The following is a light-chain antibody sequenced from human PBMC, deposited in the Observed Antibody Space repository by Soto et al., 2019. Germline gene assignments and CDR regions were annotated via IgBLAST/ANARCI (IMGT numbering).Light chain of an antibody. V-gene: IGKV3-20*01. CDR2: GAS. Sequence: EIVLTQSPGTLSLSPLEIASRFFMASQSLSASYLAWYQQKPGQAPRLLVYGASSRATGIPDRFSGSGSGTDFTPIISRLEPEDFAVYYCQQYGGSSWTFGQGTKVDIK. CDR1: QSLSASY. J-gene: IGKJ1*01. CDR3: QQYGGSSWT.